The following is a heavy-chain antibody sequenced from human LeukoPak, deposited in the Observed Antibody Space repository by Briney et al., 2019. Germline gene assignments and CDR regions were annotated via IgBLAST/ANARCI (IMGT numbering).Heavy chain of an antibody. V-gene: IGHV4-34*01. D-gene: IGHD3-3*01. Sequence: PSETLSLTCAVYGGSFSGYYWSWIRQPPGKGLEWIGEINHSGSTNYNPSLKSRVTISVGTSKNQFSLKLSSVTAADTAVYYCARCCRFAIFGVTTYFDYWGQGTLVTVSS. CDR1: GGSFSGYY. J-gene: IGHJ4*02. CDR2: INHSGST. CDR3: ARCCRFAIFGVTTYFDY.